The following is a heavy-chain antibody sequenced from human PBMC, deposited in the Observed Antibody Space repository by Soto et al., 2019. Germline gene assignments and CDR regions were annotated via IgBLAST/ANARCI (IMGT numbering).Heavy chain of an antibody. J-gene: IGHJ5*02. V-gene: IGHV4-30-2*01. CDR3: ARESLHNWFDP. CDR1: GGSISSGGYS. CDR2: IYHSGST. Sequence: SETLSLTCAVSGGSISSGGYSWSWLRQPPGKGLEWIGYIYHSGSTYYNPSLKSRVTISVDRSKNQFSLKLSSVTAADTAVYYCARESLHNWFDPWGKGTLVTSPQ.